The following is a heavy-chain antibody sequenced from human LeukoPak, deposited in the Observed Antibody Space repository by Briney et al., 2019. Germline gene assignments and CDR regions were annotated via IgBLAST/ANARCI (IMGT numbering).Heavy chain of an antibody. D-gene: IGHD6-6*01. CDR2: IIPIFGTA. Sequence: ASVKVSCKASGYTFTDCYMHWVRQAPGQGLEWMGGIIPIFGTANYAQKFQGRVTITTDESTSTAYMELSSLRSEDTAVYYCATASSSSPGYFDYWGQGTLVTVSS. V-gene: IGHV1-69*05. J-gene: IGHJ4*02. CDR1: GYTFTDCY. CDR3: ATASSSSPGYFDY.